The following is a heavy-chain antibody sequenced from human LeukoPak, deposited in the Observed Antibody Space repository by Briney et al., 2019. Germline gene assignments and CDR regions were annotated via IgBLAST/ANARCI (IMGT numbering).Heavy chain of an antibody. D-gene: IGHD6-19*01. J-gene: IGHJ4*02. CDR3: ARVAGSGWYGDY. CDR1: GFSVSDYY. CDR2: ISSSGSTI. V-gene: IGHV3-11*01. Sequence: GGSLRPSCAASGFSVSDYYMSWTRQAPGKGLEGVSYISSSGSTIKYADSVKGRFTISRDTAKNSLYLQMNSLRAEDTAVYYCARVAGSGWYGDYWGQGTLVTVSS.